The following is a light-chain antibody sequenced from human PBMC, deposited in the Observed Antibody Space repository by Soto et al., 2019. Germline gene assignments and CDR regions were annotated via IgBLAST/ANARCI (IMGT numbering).Light chain of an antibody. CDR2: AAS. V-gene: IGKV3-15*01. Sequence: ETVMTQSPVTLSVSPGDTATLSCRASQRVSNHFAWYQQKPGQAPRLLIYAASTRAAGVPVRFSGSGSETEFTLTIRSLQSEDFALYYCQQYNNWPRTFGQGTKVDIK. CDR1: QRVSNH. J-gene: IGKJ1*01. CDR3: QQYNNWPRT.